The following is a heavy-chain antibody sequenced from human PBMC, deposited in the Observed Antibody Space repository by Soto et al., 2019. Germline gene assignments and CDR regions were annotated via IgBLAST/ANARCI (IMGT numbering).Heavy chain of an antibody. V-gene: IGHV3-9*01. J-gene: IGHJ4*02. CDR2: ISWNSGSI. D-gene: IGHD6-13*01. Sequence: GGSLRLSCAASGFTFDDYAMHWVRQAPGKGLEWVSGISWNSGSIGYADSVKGRFTISRYNAKNSLYLQMNSLRAEDTALYYCAKELYSSSWLRDGGFDYWGQGTLVTVSS. CDR1: GFTFDDYA. CDR3: AKELYSSSWLRDGGFDY.